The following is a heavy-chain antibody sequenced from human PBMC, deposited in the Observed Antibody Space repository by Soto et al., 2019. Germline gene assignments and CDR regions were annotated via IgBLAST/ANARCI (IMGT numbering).Heavy chain of an antibody. J-gene: IGHJ5*02. CDR2: IYRYGST. Sequence: QVQLQESGPRLVKPSGTLSLTCAVYGGSLSSCNWWSWVRQPPGKGLEWIGEIYRYGSTSYNPSLKSLVTIAVDKSKNQIPLKMTSLTAADTAGYFCAGGGRPGQIDWFDPWGQGILVTVSS. CDR3: AGGGRPGQIDWFDP. V-gene: IGHV4-4*02. CDR1: GGSLSSCNW. D-gene: IGHD2-21*01.